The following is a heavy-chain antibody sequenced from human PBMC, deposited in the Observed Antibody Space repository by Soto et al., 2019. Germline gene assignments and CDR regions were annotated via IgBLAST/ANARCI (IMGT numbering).Heavy chain of an antibody. V-gene: IGHV3-49*05. CDR1: GFTFGDYA. CDR2: IRSKAYGGTT. J-gene: IGHJ4*02. CDR3: TRGGLWFGEEEPKVRDY. D-gene: IGHD3-10*01. Sequence: EVQLVESGGGLVKPGRSLRLSCTASGFTFGDYAMRWFRQAPGKGLEWVGFIRSKAYGGTTEYAASVKGRFTISRDDSKSIAYLQMNSLKTEDTAVYYCTRGGLWFGEEEPKVRDYWGQGTLVTVSS.